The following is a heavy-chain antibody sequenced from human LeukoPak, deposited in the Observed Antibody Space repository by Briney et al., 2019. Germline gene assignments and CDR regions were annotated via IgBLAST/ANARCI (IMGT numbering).Heavy chain of an antibody. CDR2: ISYDGSKK. CDR3: ARDRLRFLEWLLPDY. Sequence: GGSLRLSCAAPGFTFGSYAIHWVRQAPGKGLEWVAVISYDGSKKYYADSVKGRFTISRDNSKNTVYLQMNSLRAEDTALYHCARDRLRFLEWLLPDYWGQGTLVTVSS. CDR1: GFTFGSYA. V-gene: IGHV3-30-3*01. J-gene: IGHJ4*02. D-gene: IGHD3-3*01.